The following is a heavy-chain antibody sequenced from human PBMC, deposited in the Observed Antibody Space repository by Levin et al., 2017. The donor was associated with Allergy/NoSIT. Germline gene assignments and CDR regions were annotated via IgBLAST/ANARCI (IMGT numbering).Heavy chain of an antibody. Sequence: GESLKISCEASGFSFSTYSLHWVRQSPGKGLEWVALVSHDGRNTFYADSVKGRFTISRDNSMNTLFLQMNNLKTEDTAVYFCARDAFEERNLYTGGVDYWGQGTLATVSS. V-gene: IGHV3-30*04. CDR3: ARDAFEERNLYTGGVDY. D-gene: IGHD1-26*01. CDR1: GFSFSTYS. J-gene: IGHJ4*02. CDR2: VSHDGRNT.